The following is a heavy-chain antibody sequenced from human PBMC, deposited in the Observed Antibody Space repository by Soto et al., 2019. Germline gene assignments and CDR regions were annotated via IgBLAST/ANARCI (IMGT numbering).Heavy chain of an antibody. D-gene: IGHD3-10*01. V-gene: IGHV4-34*01. CDR2: INHSGST. J-gene: IGHJ6*02. CDR1: GGSFSGYY. CDR3: ARQYYYGSGGYYYYYYGMDV. Sequence: PSETLSLTCAVYGGSFSGYYWSWIRQPPGKGLEWIGEINHSGSTNYNPSLKSRVTISVDTSKNQFSLKLSSVTAADTAVYYCARQYYYGSGGYYYYYYGMDVWGQGXTVTVSS.